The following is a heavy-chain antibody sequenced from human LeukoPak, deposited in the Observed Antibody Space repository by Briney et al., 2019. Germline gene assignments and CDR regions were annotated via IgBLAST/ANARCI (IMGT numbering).Heavy chain of an antibody. Sequence: PSETLSLTCTVSCGSISNYHWHWIRQPAGKGLEWIGRIYSSGSTNYNPSLKSRVTMSVDESKNQFSLKLTSVTAADAAVYYCARPTRRAISNGFDIWGQGTRVIVSA. CDR3: ARPTRRAISNGFDI. J-gene: IGHJ3*02. V-gene: IGHV4-4*07. D-gene: IGHD2-8*01. CDR2: IYSSGST. CDR1: CGSISNYH.